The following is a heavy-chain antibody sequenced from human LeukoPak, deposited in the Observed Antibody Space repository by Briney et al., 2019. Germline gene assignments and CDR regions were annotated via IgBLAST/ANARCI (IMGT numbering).Heavy chain of an antibody. V-gene: IGHV3-9*01. J-gene: IGHJ4*02. CDR1: GFIFDDYA. CDR2: ISWLSGNSDNI. CDR3: VRLLAYNSGGEAFDH. Sequence: GGSLRLSCVASGFIFDDYAMHWVRQAPGKGLEWVSGISWLSGNSDNIDYADSVKGRFTISRDNAKNSLYLQMNSLRAEDTAVYYCVRLLAYNSGGEAFDHWGQGTLVTVSS. D-gene: IGHD1-20*01.